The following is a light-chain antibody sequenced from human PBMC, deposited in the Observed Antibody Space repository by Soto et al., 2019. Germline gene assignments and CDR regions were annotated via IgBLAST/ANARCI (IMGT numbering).Light chain of an antibody. CDR3: QQRNIWPPVT. Sequence: EIVLTHSPATLSLSPWEIATLSCRASPSVTNYLAWYQQKPGQAPRLLIYGAFNRATGIPARFSGSGSGTDFTLTISSLEPEDFAVYYCQQRNIWPPVTFGQGTRLEIK. J-gene: IGKJ5*01. CDR1: PSVTNY. V-gene: IGKV3-11*01. CDR2: GAF.